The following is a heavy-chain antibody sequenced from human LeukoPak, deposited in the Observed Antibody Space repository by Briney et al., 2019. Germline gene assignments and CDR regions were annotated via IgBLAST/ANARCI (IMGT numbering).Heavy chain of an antibody. V-gene: IGHV1-24*01. CDR2: FDPEDGQT. Sequence: ASVKVSCKVSGYTLTELSMHLVRQAPGKGLEWVGVFDPEDGQTIYAQKFQGRVTMTEDTSTDPAYMELSSLTSEDTAVYYCATHHAMYRDYAGFDYWGQGTLVT. CDR3: ATHHAMYRDYAGFDY. D-gene: IGHD4-17*01. J-gene: IGHJ4*02. CDR1: GYTLTELS.